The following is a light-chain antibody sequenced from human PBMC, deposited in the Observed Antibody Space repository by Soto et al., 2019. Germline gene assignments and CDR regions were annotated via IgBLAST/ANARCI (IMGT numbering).Light chain of an antibody. CDR2: DVS. V-gene: IGLV2-14*01. J-gene: IGLJ1*01. CDR1: SRDVGGYNY. CDR3: SSYISSSTINYV. Sequence: VLNNPAYVTGLHVGSLTSISTGRSRDVGGYNYVSWYQQHPGKAPKLMIYDVSNRPSGVSNRFSGSKSGSTASLTISGLQAEDEADYHSSSYISSSTINYVLGTGTNVTGL.